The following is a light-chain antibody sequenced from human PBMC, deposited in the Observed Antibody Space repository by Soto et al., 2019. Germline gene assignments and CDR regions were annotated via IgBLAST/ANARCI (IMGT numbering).Light chain of an antibody. CDR2: DVS. CDR1: SSDVGGYNY. J-gene: IGLJ1*01. V-gene: IGLV2-14*01. Sequence: QSALTQPASVSGSPGQSITISCTGTSSDVGGYNYVSWYQQHPGKAPKLMIYDVSNRPSGVSNRFSGSKSGNTASLTISGLQAEDEADYYCSSYTSSSLRIFGTVTKLTVL. CDR3: SSYTSSSLRI.